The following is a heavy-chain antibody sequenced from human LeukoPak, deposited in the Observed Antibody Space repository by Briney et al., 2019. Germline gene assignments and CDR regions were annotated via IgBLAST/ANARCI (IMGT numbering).Heavy chain of an antibody. V-gene: IGHV3-23*01. J-gene: IGHJ5*02. Sequence: PGRCLRLSRAASGFTLSNFAMSCVPRAPARGLECVSAITGSGAATYEAISVKGPTTISRDSSKNTLFLQMNSLRADDTAVYYCARSCFSTSGASCSSEALNSFGPWGQGTLVTVSS. CDR3: ARSCFSTSGASCSSEALNSFGP. D-gene: IGHD3-10*01. CDR1: GFTLSNFA. CDR2: ITGSGAAT.